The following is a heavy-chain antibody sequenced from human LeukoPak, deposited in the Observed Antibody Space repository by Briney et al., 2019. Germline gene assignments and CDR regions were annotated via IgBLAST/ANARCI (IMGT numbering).Heavy chain of an antibody. Sequence: GGSLRLSCAASEFTFSRYAMSWVRQAAGKGVTWVSTISGGSGGTYYADSVKGRFTISRDNSKNTLYLQMNSLRAEDTAVYYCAKDQSWSGYPNNWFDPWGQGTLVTVSS. CDR2: ISGGSGGT. CDR1: EFTFSRYA. D-gene: IGHD3-3*01. V-gene: IGHV3-23*01. CDR3: AKDQSWSGYPNNWFDP. J-gene: IGHJ5*02.